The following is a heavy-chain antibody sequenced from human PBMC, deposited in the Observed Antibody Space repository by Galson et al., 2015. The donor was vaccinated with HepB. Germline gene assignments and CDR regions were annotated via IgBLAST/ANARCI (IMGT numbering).Heavy chain of an antibody. D-gene: IGHD2-15*01. CDR3: ARDVLGYCSGGSCYPDY. Sequence: SLRLSCAASGFTFSDYYMSWIRQAPGKGLEWVSYISSSSSYTNYADSVKGRFTISRDNAKNSLYLQMNSLRAEDTAVYYCARDVLGYCSGGSCYPDYWGQGTLVTVSS. CDR2: ISSSSSYT. V-gene: IGHV3-11*06. J-gene: IGHJ4*02. CDR1: GFTFSDYY.